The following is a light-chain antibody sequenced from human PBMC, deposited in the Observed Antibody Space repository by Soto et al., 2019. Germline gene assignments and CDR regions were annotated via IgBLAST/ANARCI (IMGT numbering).Light chain of an antibody. CDR3: QQYGSSPS. Sequence: EIVLTQSPGTLSLSPGEIATLSCRASQSVSSSYLAWYQQKAGQAPRLLIYGASSRATGIPDRFSGSGSGTDFTLTISRLEPEDFALYYCQQYGSSPSFGQGTRLEIK. CDR1: QSVSSSY. V-gene: IGKV3-20*01. J-gene: IGKJ5*01. CDR2: GAS.